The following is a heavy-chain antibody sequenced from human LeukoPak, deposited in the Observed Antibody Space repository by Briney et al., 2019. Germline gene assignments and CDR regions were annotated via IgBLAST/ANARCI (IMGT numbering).Heavy chain of an antibody. V-gene: IGHV4-4*02. J-gene: IGHJ4*02. CDR3: AREGGPYRPLDY. Sequence: PSETLSLTCGVSGGFITRTNYWTWVRQPPGKGLEWIGEVNLQGSTNYNPSLMGRVAISVDKSENHVSLHLTSVTAADAAVYYCAREGGPYRPLDYSGQGTLVTVSS. CDR1: GGFITRTNY. CDR2: VNLQGST.